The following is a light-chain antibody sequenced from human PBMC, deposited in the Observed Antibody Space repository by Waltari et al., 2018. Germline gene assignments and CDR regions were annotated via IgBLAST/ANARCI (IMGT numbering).Light chain of an antibody. V-gene: IGLV2-18*02. J-gene: IGLJ3*02. Sequence: QSALTQPPSVSGSPGQSVTISCTGASSDVGSYNRFSWYQQPPGTVPKLFIYEVTNRPSGVPDRFSGSKSGNTASLTISGRQAEDEGDYYCNSFTSGNTWVFGGGTKLTVL. CDR1: SSDVGSYNR. CDR3: NSFTSGNTWV. CDR2: EVT.